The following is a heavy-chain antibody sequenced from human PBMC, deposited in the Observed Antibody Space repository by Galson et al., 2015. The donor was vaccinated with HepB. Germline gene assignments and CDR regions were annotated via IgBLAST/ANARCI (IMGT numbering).Heavy chain of an antibody. CDR3: AKVEGTWFGELNSRFDY. CDR1: GFIFSNSG. D-gene: IGHD3-10*01. CDR2: ISYDGSSE. Sequence: SLRLSCAASGFIFSNSGMHWVRQAPGKGLEWVAAISYDGSSEYYVDSVKGRFTISRDNSKNTLYLQMNSLRAEDTAMYYCAKVEGTWFGELNSRFDYWGQGTLVTVSS. V-gene: IGHV3-30*18. J-gene: IGHJ4*02.